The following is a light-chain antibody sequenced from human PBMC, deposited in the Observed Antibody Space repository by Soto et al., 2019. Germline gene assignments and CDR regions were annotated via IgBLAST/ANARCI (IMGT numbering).Light chain of an antibody. CDR2: DVS. J-gene: IGLJ1*01. V-gene: IGLV2-8*01. Sequence: QSVLTQPPSASGSPGQSVTVSCTGTSSDVGGYNYVSWYQQHPDKAPKLMIYDVSKRPSGVPDRFSGSKSGNTASLTVTGLRAEDEADYYCSSYAGTHVVFGTGTKVTVL. CDR3: SSYAGTHVV. CDR1: SSDVGGYNY.